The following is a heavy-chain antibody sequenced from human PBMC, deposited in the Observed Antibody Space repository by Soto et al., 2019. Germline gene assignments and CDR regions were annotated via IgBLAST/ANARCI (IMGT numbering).Heavy chain of an antibody. J-gene: IGHJ4*02. CDR3: ARGHSSSWYVCDY. V-gene: IGHV1-8*01. D-gene: IGHD6-13*01. CDR1: GYTFTSYD. Sequence: QVQLVQSGAEVKKPGASVKVSCKASGYTFTSYDINWVRQATGQGLEWMGWMNPNSGNTVYAQKFPGRVAMTRNTSISTAYVELSSLRSEDTAVYYCARGHSSSWYVCDYWGQGTLVTVSS. CDR2: MNPNSGNT.